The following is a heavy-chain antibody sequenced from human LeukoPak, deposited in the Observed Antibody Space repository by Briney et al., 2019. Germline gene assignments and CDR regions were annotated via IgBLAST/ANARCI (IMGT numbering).Heavy chain of an antibody. D-gene: IGHD3-9*01. V-gene: IGHV3-21*01. Sequence: GGSLRLSCAASGFTFSSYSMNWVRQAPGKGLEWVSSISSSSSYIYYADSVKGRFTISRDNAKNSLYLQMNSLRAEDTAVYYCARRVLYYDILAGLNTYYGMDVWGQGTTVTVSS. J-gene: IGHJ6*02. CDR1: GFTFSSYS. CDR3: ARRVLYYDILAGLNTYYGMDV. CDR2: ISSSSSYI.